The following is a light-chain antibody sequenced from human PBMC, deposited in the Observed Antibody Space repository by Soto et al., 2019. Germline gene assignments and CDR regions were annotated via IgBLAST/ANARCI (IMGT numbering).Light chain of an antibody. CDR2: DAS. Sequence: DIQMTQSPSTLSAFVGGSVPLPFRASQNIRTWLAWYQQKPGKAPNPLIYDASSLKSGVPARFSGSGSGTEFTLTISSLQPDDFATYYCQQYNTYSTFGQGTRLEIK. CDR3: QQYNTYST. J-gene: IGKJ5*01. CDR1: QNIRTW. V-gene: IGKV1-5*01.